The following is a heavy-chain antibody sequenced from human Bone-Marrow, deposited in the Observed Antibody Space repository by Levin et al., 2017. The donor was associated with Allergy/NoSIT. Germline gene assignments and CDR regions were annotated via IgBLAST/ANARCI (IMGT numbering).Heavy chain of an antibody. CDR2: ISGSGSTI. V-gene: IGHV3-11*01. CDR1: GFPFSTYY. J-gene: IGHJ6*02. CDR3: ASDKRVDFWSADYVRPGPSYGMDV. D-gene: IGHD3-3*01. Sequence: PGGSLRLSCAASGFPFSTYYMTWIRQAPGKGLEWVSYISGSGSTIYYADSVKGRFTISRDNAENSLYLQMNSLTAEDTAVYYCASDKRVDFWSADYVRPGPSYGMDVWGQGTTVTVSS.